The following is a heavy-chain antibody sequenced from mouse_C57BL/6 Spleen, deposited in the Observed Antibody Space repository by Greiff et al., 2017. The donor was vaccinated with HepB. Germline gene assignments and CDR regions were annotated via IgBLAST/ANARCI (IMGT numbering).Heavy chain of an antibody. CDR1: GYSFTSYY. V-gene: IGHV1-42*01. D-gene: IGHD2-3*01. CDR2: INPSTGGT. Sequence: EVQLQQPGPELVKPGASVKISCKASGYSFTSYYMNWVKQSPEKSLEWIGEINPSTGGTTYNQKFKAKATLTVDKSSSTAYMQLKSLTSEDSAVYYCARWLLRAMDYWGQGTSVTVSS. J-gene: IGHJ4*01. CDR3: ARWLLRAMDY.